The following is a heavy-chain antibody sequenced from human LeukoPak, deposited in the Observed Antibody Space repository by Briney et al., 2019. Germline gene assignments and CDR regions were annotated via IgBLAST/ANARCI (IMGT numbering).Heavy chain of an antibody. Sequence: GRSLRLSCAASGFTFSSYGMHWVRQAPGKGLEWVAVISYDGSNKYYADSVKGRFTISRDNSKNTLYLQMNSLRAEDTAVYYCAKVFPRGDYWGQGPLVTVSS. V-gene: IGHV3-30*18. J-gene: IGHJ4*02. CDR1: GFTFSSYG. CDR2: ISYDGSNK. D-gene: IGHD3-10*01. CDR3: AKVFPRGDY.